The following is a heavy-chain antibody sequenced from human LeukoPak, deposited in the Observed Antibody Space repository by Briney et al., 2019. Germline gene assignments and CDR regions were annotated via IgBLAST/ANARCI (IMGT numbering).Heavy chain of an antibody. CDR2: INQDGSEK. J-gene: IGHJ4*02. Sequence: GGSLRLSCAASGFTFSTYWMSWVRQAPGKGLEWVANINQDGSEKYYVDSVKGRFTISRDNAKNSLYLQMNSLRAEDTAVYYCARDRHPPGSDYWGQGTLVTVSS. D-gene: IGHD2-15*01. CDR3: ARDRHPPGSDY. CDR1: GFTFSTYW. V-gene: IGHV3-7*01.